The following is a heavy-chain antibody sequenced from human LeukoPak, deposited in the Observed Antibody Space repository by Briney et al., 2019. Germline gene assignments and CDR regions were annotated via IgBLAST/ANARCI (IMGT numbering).Heavy chain of an antibody. CDR2: INPNSGGT. D-gene: IGHD6-13*01. J-gene: IGHJ6*03. V-gene: IGHV1-2*06. CDR3: ARWAAAGDPYYYYYMDV. CDR1: GYTFTGYY. Sequence: ASVKVSCKASGYTFTGYYVHWVRQAPGQGLEWMGRINPNSGGTNYAQKFQGRVTMTRDTSISTAYMELSRLRSDDTAVYYCARWAAAGDPYYYYYMDVWGKGTTVTVSS.